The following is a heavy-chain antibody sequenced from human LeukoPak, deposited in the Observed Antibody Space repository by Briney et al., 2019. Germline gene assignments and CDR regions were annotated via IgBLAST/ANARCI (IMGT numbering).Heavy chain of an antibody. CDR2: IYTSGST. CDR1: GGSISSGSYY. V-gene: IGHV4-61*02. J-gene: IGHJ4*02. D-gene: IGHD2-15*01. Sequence: SQTLSLTCTVSGGSISSGSYYWSWIRQPAGKGLEWIGRIYTSGSTNYNPSLKSRVTISVDTSKNQFSLKPSSVTAADTAVYYCARESWDCSGGSCYTWIWGQGTLVTVSS. CDR3: ARESWDCSGGSCYTWI.